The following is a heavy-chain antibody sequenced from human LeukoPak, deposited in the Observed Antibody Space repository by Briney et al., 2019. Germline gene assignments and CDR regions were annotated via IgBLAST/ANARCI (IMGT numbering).Heavy chain of an antibody. Sequence: PGGSLRLSCAASGFTFSSHSMTWVRQAPGKGLQWVSSISSSSGYIYYADSVKGRFTISRDNAKNSLYLQMNSLRAEDTALYYCVGGNRYYDSSGYSDPFDYWGQGTLVTVSS. CDR3: VGGNRYYDSSGYSDPFDY. CDR2: ISSSSGYI. J-gene: IGHJ4*02. V-gene: IGHV3-21*04. D-gene: IGHD3-22*01. CDR1: GFTFSSHS.